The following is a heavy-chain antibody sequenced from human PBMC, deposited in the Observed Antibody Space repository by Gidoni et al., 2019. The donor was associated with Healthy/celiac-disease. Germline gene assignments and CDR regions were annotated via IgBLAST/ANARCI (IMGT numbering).Heavy chain of an antibody. CDR3: ARQSGYSYTVWTRRIDY. D-gene: IGHD5-18*01. Sequence: QVQLQQWGAGLLKPSETLSPTCAVSGGSFSGYYWSWLRQPPGKGLEWIGEINHSGSTNYNPSLKSRVTISVDTSKNQFSLKLSSVTAADTAVYYCARQSGYSYTVWTRRIDYWGQGTLVTVSS. J-gene: IGHJ4*02. CDR2: INHSGST. V-gene: IGHV4-34*01. CDR1: GGSFSGYY.